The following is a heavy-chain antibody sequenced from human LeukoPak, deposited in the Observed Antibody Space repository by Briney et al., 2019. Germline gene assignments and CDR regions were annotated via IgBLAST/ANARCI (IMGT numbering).Heavy chain of an antibody. CDR1: GRTFYSYA. V-gene: IGHV1-69*13. CDR3: ARGTTVTTAVLVPNDAFDI. J-gene: IGHJ3*02. CDR2: SVPMFGTI. D-gene: IGHD4-17*01. Sequence: SVKVSCKASGRTFYSYAINGVRQAPGQGLEGMGGSVPMFGTINFAPKFQGRVTITADESTSTAYMELTSLKSEDTAVYYCARGTTVTTAVLVPNDAFDIWGQGTMVTVSS.